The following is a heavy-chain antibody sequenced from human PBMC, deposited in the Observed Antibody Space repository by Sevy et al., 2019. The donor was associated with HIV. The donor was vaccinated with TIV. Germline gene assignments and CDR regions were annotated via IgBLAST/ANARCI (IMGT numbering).Heavy chain of an antibody. Sequence: GGSLRLSCAASGFTFSSYAMSWVRQAPGKGLEWVSAISGSGGSTYYADSVKGRFTISRDNSKNTLYLQMNSLRAEDTAVYYCAKAVRTRGNYYYYGMDVWGQGTTVTVSS. CDR3: AKAVRTRGNYYYYGMDV. V-gene: IGHV3-23*01. J-gene: IGHJ6*02. D-gene: IGHD3-10*01. CDR2: ISGSGGST. CDR1: GFTFSSYA.